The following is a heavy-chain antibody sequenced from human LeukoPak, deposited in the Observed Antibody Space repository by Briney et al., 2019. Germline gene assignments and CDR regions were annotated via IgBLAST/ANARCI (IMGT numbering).Heavy chain of an antibody. V-gene: IGHV3-30*02. Sequence: PGGSLRLSCAASGFTFSSYGMHWVRQAPGKGLEWVAFIRYDGSNKYYADSVKGRFTISRDNSKNTLYLQMNSLRAEDTAVYYCAKDRQYYDRFDYWGQGTLVTVSS. CDR3: AKDRQYYDRFDY. CDR2: IRYDGSNK. J-gene: IGHJ4*02. CDR1: GFTFSSYG. D-gene: IGHD3-22*01.